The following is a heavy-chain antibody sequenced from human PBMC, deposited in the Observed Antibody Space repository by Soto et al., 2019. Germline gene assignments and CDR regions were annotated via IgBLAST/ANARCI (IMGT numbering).Heavy chain of an antibody. CDR3: ARRHGPTTSENWFDP. V-gene: IGHV1-18*01. D-gene: IGHD5-12*01. Sequence: ASVKVSCKASGYTFFTYDISWVRQAPGQGLEWMGWISTYSGDTKYAQKFQGRVTMTTDTSTTTAYLELRSLRSDDTAVYYCARRHGPTTSENWFDPWGQGTLVTVSS. J-gene: IGHJ5*02. CDR2: ISTYSGDT. CDR1: GYTFFTYD.